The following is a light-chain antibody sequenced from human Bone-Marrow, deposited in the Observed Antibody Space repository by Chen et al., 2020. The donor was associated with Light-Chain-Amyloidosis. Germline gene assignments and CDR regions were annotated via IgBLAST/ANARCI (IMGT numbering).Light chain of an antibody. CDR2: AVS. CDR1: SGDVGTYNY. CDR3: SSFTSSSSYV. V-gene: IGLV2-14*01. Sequence: QSALTQPASVSGSSGQSITICCTGTSGDVGTYNYVSWYQQHPGKAPKVMIYAVSNRPSGVSNRFSGSKSGNTASLTISGLQAEDEADYYCSSFTSSSSYVFGPGTKVTVL. J-gene: IGLJ1*01.